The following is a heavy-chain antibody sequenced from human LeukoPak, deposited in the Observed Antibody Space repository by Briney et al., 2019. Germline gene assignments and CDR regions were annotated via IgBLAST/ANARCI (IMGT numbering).Heavy chain of an antibody. D-gene: IGHD3-3*01. J-gene: IGHJ4*02. CDR3: ARAFNGKILEWSDY. CDR1: GFTFSSYS. CDR2: ISSSSSYM. Sequence: PGGSLRLSCAASGFTFSSYSMNWVRQAPGKGLEWVSSISSSSSYMYYADSVKGRFTISRDNAKNSLYLQMNSLRAEDTAVYYCARAFNGKILEWSDYWGQGTLVTVSS. V-gene: IGHV3-21*01.